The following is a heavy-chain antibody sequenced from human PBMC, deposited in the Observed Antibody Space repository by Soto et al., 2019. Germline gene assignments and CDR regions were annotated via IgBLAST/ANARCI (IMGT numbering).Heavy chain of an antibody. CDR2: IYYSGST. D-gene: IGHD6-13*01. CDR1: GGSISSGDYY. CDR3: ARAPLGSSKVDV. J-gene: IGHJ6*02. V-gene: IGHV4-30-4*01. Sequence: SETLSLTCTVSGGSISSGDYYWSWIRQPPGKGLEWIGYIYYSGSTYYNPSLKSRVTISVDTSKNQFSLKLSSVTAADTAVYYCARAPLGSSKVDVWGQGTTVTVS.